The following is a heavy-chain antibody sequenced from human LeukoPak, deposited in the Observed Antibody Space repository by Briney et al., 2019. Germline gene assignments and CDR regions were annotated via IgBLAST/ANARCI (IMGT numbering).Heavy chain of an antibody. D-gene: IGHD3-10*01. CDR1: GFVLNDYA. CDR2: ISGDGSTT. CDR3: AKDRTYYGSGWTFQK. V-gene: IGHV3-43*02. Sequence: GGSLRLSCEASGFVLNDYAMHWVRQVPGKGLEAPGKGLEWVSVISGDGSTTYYADSVKGRFTISRGNNKKSLYLQMHSLRTEDTALYYCAKDRTYYGSGWTFQKWGQGTLVTVSS. J-gene: IGHJ1*01.